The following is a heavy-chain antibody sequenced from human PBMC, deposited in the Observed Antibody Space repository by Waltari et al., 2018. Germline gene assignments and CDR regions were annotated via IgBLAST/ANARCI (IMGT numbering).Heavy chain of an antibody. Sequence: EVLLVESGGGLVQPGGSLRLSCTASGFTFSGYEMNWVRQAPGKGLEWFSYISSSGNTIYYADSVKARFTTSRDNAKNSLYLQMNSLRVDDTAVYYCARRPYYYHGMDVWGQGTTVTVSS. V-gene: IGHV3-48*03. CDR3: ARRPYYYHGMDV. CDR2: ISSSGNTI. J-gene: IGHJ6*02. CDR1: GFTFSGYE.